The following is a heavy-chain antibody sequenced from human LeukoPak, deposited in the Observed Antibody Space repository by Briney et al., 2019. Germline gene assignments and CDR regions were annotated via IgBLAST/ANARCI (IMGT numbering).Heavy chain of an antibody. Sequence: ASVKVSCKASGSTFSSYAISWVRQAPGQGLEWMGGIIPIFDTANYAQKFQGRVTITADESTSTAYMELSSLRSEDTAVYYCARGGSSWYSYYMDVWGKGTTVTVSS. V-gene: IGHV1-69*13. J-gene: IGHJ6*03. CDR2: IIPIFDTA. CDR1: GSTFSSYA. D-gene: IGHD6-13*01. CDR3: ARGGSSWYSYYMDV.